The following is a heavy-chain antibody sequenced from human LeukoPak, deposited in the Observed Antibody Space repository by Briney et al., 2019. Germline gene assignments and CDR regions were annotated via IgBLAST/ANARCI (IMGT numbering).Heavy chain of an antibody. CDR2: MNPESGNT. J-gene: IGHJ5*02. V-gene: IGHV1-8*01. CDR1: GYTFTSYD. Sequence: ASVKVSCKASGYTFTSYDINWVRQATGLGLEWMGWMNPESGNTGYAQKFQGRVTMTRNTSISTAYMEVSSLRSEDTAVYYCARGPLRRENIVVVVAATRKPNWFDPWGQGTLVTVSS. CDR3: ARGPLRRENIVVVVAATRKPNWFDP. D-gene: IGHD2-15*01.